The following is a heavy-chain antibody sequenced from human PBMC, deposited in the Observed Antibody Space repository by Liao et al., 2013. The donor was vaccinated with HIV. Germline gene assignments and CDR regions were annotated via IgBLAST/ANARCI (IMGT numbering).Heavy chain of an antibody. Sequence: QVQLQESGPGLVKPSETLSLTCTVSGGSISSYYWSWIRQPAGKGLEWIGRIYTSGSTNYNPSLKSRVTMSVDTSKNQFSLKLSSVTAADTAVYYCARGTRWFGVSAALTYWGQGTLVTVSS. J-gene: IGHJ4*02. CDR1: GGSISSYY. CDR3: ARGTRWFGVSAALTY. D-gene: IGHD3-10*01. CDR2: IYTSGST. V-gene: IGHV4-4*07.